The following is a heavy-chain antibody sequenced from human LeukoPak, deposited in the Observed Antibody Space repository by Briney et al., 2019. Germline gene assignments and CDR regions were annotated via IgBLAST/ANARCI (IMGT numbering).Heavy chain of an antibody. V-gene: IGHV1-69*01. CDR2: IFPIFGTA. CDR1: GGTFSSYA. J-gene: IGHJ5*02. CDR3: ASTLGYCSGGSCSHSFDP. D-gene: IGHD2-15*01. Sequence: ASVKVSCKASGGTFSSYAISWVRQAPGQGREWRGGIFPIFGTANYAQKFQGRVTITADESTSTAYMELSSLRSEDTAVYYCASTLGYCSGGSCSHSFDPWGQGTLVTVSS.